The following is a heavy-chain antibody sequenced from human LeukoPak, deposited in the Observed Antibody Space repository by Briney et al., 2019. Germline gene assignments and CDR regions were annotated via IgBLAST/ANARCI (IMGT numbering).Heavy chain of an antibody. V-gene: IGHV3-73*01. CDR1: GFTFSGSA. CDR3: AKFQWFGELSPFDY. J-gene: IGHJ4*02. D-gene: IGHD3-10*01. Sequence: GSLRLSCAASGFTFSGSAMHWVRQASGKGLEWVGRIRSKANSYATAYAASVKGRFTISRDDSKNTAYLQMNSLRAEDTAVYYCAKFQWFGELSPFDYWGQGTLVTVSS. CDR2: IRSKANSYAT.